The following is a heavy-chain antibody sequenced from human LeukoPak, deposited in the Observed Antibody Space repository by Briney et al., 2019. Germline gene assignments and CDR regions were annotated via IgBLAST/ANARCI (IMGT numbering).Heavy chain of an antibody. J-gene: IGHJ5*02. CDR2: IYCSGST. CDR3: AIYRSGNWFDP. D-gene: IGHD3-10*01. CDR1: GGSISSGGYY. V-gene: IGHV4-31*03. Sequence: PSETLSLTCTVSGGSISSGGYYWSWIRQHPGKGLEWIGYIYCSGSTYYNPSLKSRVTISVDTSKNQFSLKLSSVTAADTAVYYCAIYRSGNWFDPWGQGTLVTVSS.